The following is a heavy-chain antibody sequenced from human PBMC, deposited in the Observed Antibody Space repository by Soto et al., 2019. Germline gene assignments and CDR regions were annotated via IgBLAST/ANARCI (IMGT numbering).Heavy chain of an antibody. CDR3: AGTPQAIFDY. D-gene: IGHD2-2*02. V-gene: IGHV4-61*01. CDR2: IYYSGST. J-gene: IGHJ4*02. CDR1: GGSVSSGRYY. Sequence: SETLSLTCTVSGGSVSSGRYYWSWIRQPPGKGLEWIGYIYYSGSTNYNPSLKSRVTISVDTSKNQFSLKLSSVTAADTAVYYCAGTPQAIFDYWGQGTLVTVSS.